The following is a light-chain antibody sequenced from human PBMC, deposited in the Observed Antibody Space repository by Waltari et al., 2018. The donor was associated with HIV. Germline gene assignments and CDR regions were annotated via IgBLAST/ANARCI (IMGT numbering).Light chain of an antibody. Sequence: DIIMTQSPDSLAVSLGERVTINCKSSRNILYNSDNKNYLAWYQQKAGQAPRVLISWASTRPVGVPSSIRTFGVPERFSGIGSGTNFSLTISSLQEDDVAVYYCQQYYSLPPTFGGGTRVERK. CDR2: WAS. V-gene: IGKV4-1*01. J-gene: IGKJ4*01. CDR3: QQYYSLPPT. CDR1: RNILYNSDNKNY.